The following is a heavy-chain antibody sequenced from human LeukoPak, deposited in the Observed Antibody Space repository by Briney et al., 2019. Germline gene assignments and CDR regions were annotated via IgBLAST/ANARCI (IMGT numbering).Heavy chain of an antibody. D-gene: IGHD5-24*01. CDR3: ARGRRDGYNSRLRRYFDL. CDR1: GDSVSSNSAA. Sequence: SQTLSLTCAISGDSVSSNSAAWNWIRQSPSRGLEWPGRTYYRSKWYNDYAVSVKSRITINPDTSKNQFSLKLSSVTAADTAVYYCARGRRDGYNSRLRRYFDLWGRGTLVTVSS. V-gene: IGHV6-1*01. CDR2: TYYRSKWYN. J-gene: IGHJ2*01.